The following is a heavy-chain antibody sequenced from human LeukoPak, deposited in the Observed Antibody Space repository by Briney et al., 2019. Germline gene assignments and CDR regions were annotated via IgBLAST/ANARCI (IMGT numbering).Heavy chain of an antibody. CDR2: IYYSGST. J-gene: IGHJ3*02. CDR3: ARDMLGWEPGHDAFDI. D-gene: IGHD1-26*01. Sequence: SQTLSLTCTVSGGSISSGDYYWSWIRQPPGKGLEWIGYIYYSGSTYYNPSLKSRVTISVDTSKNQFSLKLSSVTAADTALYYCARDMLGWEPGHDAFDIWGQGTMVTVSS. V-gene: IGHV4-30-4*08. CDR1: GGSISSGDYY.